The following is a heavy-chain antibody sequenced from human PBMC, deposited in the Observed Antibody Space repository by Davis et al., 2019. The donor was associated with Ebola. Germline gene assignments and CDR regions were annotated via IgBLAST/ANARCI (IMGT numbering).Heavy chain of an antibody. V-gene: IGHV3-33*01. CDR1: GDTFSRHG. CDR3: ARDPIQDYRVYTSGDH. Sequence: PGGSLRLSCAASGDTFSRHGMHWVRQAPGKGLEWVAIERFDGSHTFYADSVKGRFLLSRDNSKAMLYLQMDSLRAEDTALYFCARDPIQDYRVYTSGDHWGQGTLVTVSS. J-gene: IGHJ4*02. D-gene: IGHD5/OR15-5a*01. CDR2: ERFDGSHT.